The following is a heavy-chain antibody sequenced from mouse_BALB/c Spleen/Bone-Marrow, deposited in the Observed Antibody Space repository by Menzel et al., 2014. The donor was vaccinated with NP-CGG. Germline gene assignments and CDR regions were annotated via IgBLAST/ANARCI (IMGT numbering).Heavy chain of an antibody. Sequence: DLVKPGASVKLSCKASGYTFTSYWINWIKQRPGQGLEWIGRIAPGSGNTYYNEMFKGKATLTVDTSSSTAYIQLSSLSSEDSPVYFCARSPMITESYAMDYWGQGTSVTVFS. V-gene: IGHV1S41*01. J-gene: IGHJ4*01. CDR2: IAPGSGNT. CDR1: GYTFTSYW. D-gene: IGHD2-4*01. CDR3: ARSPMITESYAMDY.